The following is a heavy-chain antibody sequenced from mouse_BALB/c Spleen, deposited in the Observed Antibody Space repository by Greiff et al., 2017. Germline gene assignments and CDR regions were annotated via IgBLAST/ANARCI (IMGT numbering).Heavy chain of an antibody. Sequence: EVQRVESGPGLVKPSQSLSLTCSVTGYSITSGYYWNWIRQFPGNKLEWMGYISYDGSNNYNPSLKNRISITRDTSKNQFFLKLNSVTTEDTATYYGARGHYYGSSLYYFDYWGQGTTLTVSS. V-gene: IGHV3-6*02. CDR2: ISYDGSN. D-gene: IGHD1-1*01. J-gene: IGHJ2*01. CDR1: GYSITSGYY. CDR3: ARGHYYGSSLYYFDY.